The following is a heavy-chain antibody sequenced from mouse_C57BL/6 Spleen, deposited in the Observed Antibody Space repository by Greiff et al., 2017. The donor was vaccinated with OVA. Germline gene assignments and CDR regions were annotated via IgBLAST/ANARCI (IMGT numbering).Heavy chain of an antibody. CDR2: IDPNSGGT. CDR1: GYTFTSYW. V-gene: IGHV1-72*01. CDR3: AREGEDYYGNLFAY. D-gene: IGHD2-1*01. Sequence: QVPLQQPGAELVKPGASVKLSCKASGYTFTSYWMHWVQQRPGRGLEWIGRIDPNSGGTKYNEKFKSKATLTVDKPASTAYMQLSSLTSEDSAVYYCAREGEDYYGNLFAYWGQGTLVTVSA. J-gene: IGHJ3*01.